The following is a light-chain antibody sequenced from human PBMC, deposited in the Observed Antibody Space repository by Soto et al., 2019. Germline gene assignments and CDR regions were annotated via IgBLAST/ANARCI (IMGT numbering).Light chain of an antibody. CDR1: NSNIGVYP. V-gene: IGLV1-44*01. J-gene: IGLJ2*01. CDR2: INN. Sequence: QSVLTQPPSASGTPGQRVTIPCSGSNSNIGVYPVHWYQRLPGTAPKLLIYINNQRPSGVPDRYSGSKSGPSGSLAIGGLKCEDEDNYYGATWDASLKAVELAGGTRVTLL. CDR3: ATWDASLKAVE.